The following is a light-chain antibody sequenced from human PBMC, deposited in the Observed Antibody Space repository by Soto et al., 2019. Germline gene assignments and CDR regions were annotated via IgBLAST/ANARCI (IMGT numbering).Light chain of an antibody. CDR1: QSISSY. CDR3: QQSYSPPPIT. V-gene: IGKV1-39*01. CDR2: AAS. Sequence: DIQMTQSPSSLSASVGDSVTITCRSSQSISSYLNWYQQKPGKAPKLLIYAASRLQSGVPTRFSGSGAGTDFSLTISSLQPEDFATYYCQQSYSPPPITLGQGTRLEIK. J-gene: IGKJ5*01.